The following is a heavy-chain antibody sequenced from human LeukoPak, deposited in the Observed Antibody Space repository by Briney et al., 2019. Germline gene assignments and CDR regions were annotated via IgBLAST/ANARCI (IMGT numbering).Heavy chain of an antibody. CDR1: GGSINSYY. V-gene: IGHV4-59*12. CDR3: AREGPSSGWFDP. J-gene: IGHJ5*02. Sequence: PSETLSLTCTVSGGSINSYYWSWIRQPPGKGLEWIGYIYYSGSTNYNPSLKSRLTISVDTSKNQFSLGLSSVTAADTAVYYCAREGPSSGWFDPWGQGTLVTVSS. CDR2: IYYSGST.